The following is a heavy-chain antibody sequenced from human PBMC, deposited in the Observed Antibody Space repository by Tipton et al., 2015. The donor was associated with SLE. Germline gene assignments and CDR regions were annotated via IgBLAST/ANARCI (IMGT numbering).Heavy chain of an antibody. D-gene: IGHD6-13*01. J-gene: IGHJ4*02. CDR3: ASTPGIADY. CDR1: GGSFSGYY. V-gene: IGHV4-34*01. Sequence: GLVKPSETLSLTCAVYGGSFSGYYWSWIRQPPGKGLEWIGEINHSGSTNYNPSLKSRVTISVDTSKNQFSLKLSSVTAADTAVYYCASTPGIADYWGQGTLVTVSS. CDR2: INHSGST.